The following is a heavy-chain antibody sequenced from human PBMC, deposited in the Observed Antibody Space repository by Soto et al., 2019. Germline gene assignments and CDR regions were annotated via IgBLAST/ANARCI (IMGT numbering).Heavy chain of an antibody. D-gene: IGHD3-3*01. J-gene: IGHJ4*02. CDR1: GFTFSSYS. Sequence: GSLRLSCAASGFTFSSYSMDWVRQAPGKGLEWVSYISSSSSTIYYADSVKGRFTISRDNAKNSLYLQMNSLRAEDTAVYYCARDLDDFRTAVWGQGTLVTVSS. CDR2: ISSSSSTI. V-gene: IGHV3-48*01. CDR3: ARDLDDFRTAV.